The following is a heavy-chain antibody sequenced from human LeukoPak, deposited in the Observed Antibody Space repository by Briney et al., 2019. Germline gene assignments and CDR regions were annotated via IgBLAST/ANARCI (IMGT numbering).Heavy chain of an antibody. J-gene: IGHJ4*02. D-gene: IGHD3-3*02. CDR1: GYTLTELS. CDR3: ATGSTPTAFPYDYFDY. V-gene: IGHV1-24*01. CDR2: FDPEDGET. Sequence: ASVKVSCKASGYTLTELSMHWVRQAPGRGLEWMGGFDPEDGETSYAQKFQGRVTMTEDTSTDTAYMELSSLRSEDTAVYYCATGSTPTAFPYDYFDYWGQGTLVTVSS.